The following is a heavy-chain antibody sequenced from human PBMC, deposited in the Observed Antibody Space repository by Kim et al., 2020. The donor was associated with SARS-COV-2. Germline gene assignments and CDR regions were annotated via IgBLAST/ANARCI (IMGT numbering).Heavy chain of an antibody. Sequence: YPPKFQGRVTMPRDTSTSTVYMELCSLRSDDTAVYYCARTCRDCWWFDPWGQGTLVTVSS. J-gene: IGHJ5*02. V-gene: IGHV1-46*01. D-gene: IGHD2-21*02. CDR3: ARTCRDCWWFDP.